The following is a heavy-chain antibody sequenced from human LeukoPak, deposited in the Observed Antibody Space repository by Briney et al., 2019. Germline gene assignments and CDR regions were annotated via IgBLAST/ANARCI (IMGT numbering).Heavy chain of an antibody. D-gene: IGHD3-10*01. V-gene: IGHV1-69*13. CDR3: ARVRSYGSGSYYSYYFDY. J-gene: IGHJ4*02. Sequence: SVKVSCKASGGTFSSYAISWVRQAPGQGLEWMGGIIPIFGTANYAQKFQGKVTITADESTSTAYMELSSLRSEDTAVYYCARVRSYGSGSYYSYYFDYWGQGTLVTVSS. CDR1: GGTFSSYA. CDR2: IIPIFGTA.